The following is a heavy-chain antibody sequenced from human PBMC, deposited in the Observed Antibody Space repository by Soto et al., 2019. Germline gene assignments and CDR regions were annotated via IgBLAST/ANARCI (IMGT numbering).Heavy chain of an antibody. J-gene: IGHJ4*02. Sequence: ERQLLESGGGLVQPGGSLRLSCVASGFTFSSFAMGWVRQAPGTGLEWVAGVDGSGYDTSFGASVKGRFTISRYNSENALFLHLPTLRAEHTARYYCAKEVMAAAYATTSAFDLWGPGTVVTVS. V-gene: IGHV3-23*01. D-gene: IGHD2-15*01. CDR1: GFTFSSFA. CDR3: AKEVMAAAYATTSAFDL. CDR2: VDGSGYDT.